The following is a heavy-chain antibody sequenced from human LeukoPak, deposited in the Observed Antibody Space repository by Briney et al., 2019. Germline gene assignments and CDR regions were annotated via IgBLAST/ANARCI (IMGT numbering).Heavy chain of an antibody. J-gene: IGHJ6*03. CDR3: ARAGYSCGTYYYYYYMDV. CDR1: GGSISSYY. D-gene: IGHD5-18*01. Sequence: PSETLSLTCTVSGGSISSYYWSWIRQPPGKGLEWIGYIYYSGSTNYNPSLKSRVTISVDTSKNQFSLKLSSVTAADTAVYYCARAGYSCGTYYYYYYMDVWGKGTTVTVSS. CDR2: IYYSGST. V-gene: IGHV4-59*01.